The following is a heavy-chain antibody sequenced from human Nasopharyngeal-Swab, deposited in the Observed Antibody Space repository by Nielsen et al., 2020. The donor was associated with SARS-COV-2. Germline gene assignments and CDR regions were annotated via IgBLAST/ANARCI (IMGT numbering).Heavy chain of an antibody. V-gene: IGHV3-33*06. CDR2: IWYDGSNK. Sequence: GGSLRLSCAASGFTFSSYGMHWVHQAPGKGLEWVAVIWYDGSNKYYADSVKGRFTISRDNSENTLYLQMNSLRAEDTAVYYCAKGASSGWNYFDYWGQGTLVTVSS. CDR1: GFTFSSYG. D-gene: IGHD6-19*01. J-gene: IGHJ4*02. CDR3: AKGASSGWNYFDY.